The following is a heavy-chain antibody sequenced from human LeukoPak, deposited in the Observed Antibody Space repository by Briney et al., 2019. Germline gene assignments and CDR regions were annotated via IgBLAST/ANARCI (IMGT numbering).Heavy chain of an antibody. CDR1: GGTFSSYA. Sequence: ASVKVSCKASGGTFSSYAISWVRQAPGQGLEWMGGIIPIFGTANYAQKFQGRVTITADESTSTAYMELSSLRSEDTAVYYCATVFNLFSRDFWGQGTLVTVSS. CDR2: IIPIFGTA. D-gene: IGHD1-1*01. CDR3: ATVFNLFSRDF. V-gene: IGHV1-69*13. J-gene: IGHJ4*02.